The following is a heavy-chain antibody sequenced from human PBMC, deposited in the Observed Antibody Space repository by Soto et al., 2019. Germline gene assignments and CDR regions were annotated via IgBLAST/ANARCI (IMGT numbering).Heavy chain of an antibody. CDR1: GFTFSSYS. V-gene: IGHV3-21*01. J-gene: IGHJ4*02. Sequence: EVQLVESGGGLVKPGGSLRLSCAASGFTFSSYSMNWVRQAPGKGLEGVSSISRINYIYYADSMKGRFTISRDNAKNSLYLQMNSLRAEDTAVYYCARVGYSGSYYFDYWGQGTLVTVSS. CDR3: ARVGYSGSYYFDY. CDR2: ISRINYI. D-gene: IGHD1-26*01.